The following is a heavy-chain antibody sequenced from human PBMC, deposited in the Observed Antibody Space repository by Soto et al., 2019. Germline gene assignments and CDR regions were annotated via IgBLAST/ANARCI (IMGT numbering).Heavy chain of an antibody. CDR1: GFTFSSYW. J-gene: IGHJ6*03. CDR3: ARVQEVLMVYAPVYYYYMDV. Sequence: EVQLVESGGGLVQPGGSLRLSCAASGFTFSSYWMSWVRQAPGKGLEWVANIKQDGSEKYYVDSVKGRFTISRDNAKNSLYLQMNSLRAEDTAVYYCARVQEVLMVYAPVYYYYMDVWGKGTTVTVSS. CDR2: IKQDGSEK. V-gene: IGHV3-7*01. D-gene: IGHD2-8*01.